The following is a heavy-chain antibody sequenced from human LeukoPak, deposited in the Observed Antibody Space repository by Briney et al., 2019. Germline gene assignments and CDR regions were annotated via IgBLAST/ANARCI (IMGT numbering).Heavy chain of an antibody. CDR1: GGSISNIAYY. V-gene: IGHV4-39*01. CDR3: ARRTANLNWFDP. D-gene: IGHD5-18*01. CDR2: ISYTGST. J-gene: IGHJ5*02. Sequence: SETLSLTCTVSGGSISNIAYYWAWLRQPPGKELEFIGGISYTGSTYYNPSLKSRVTTSVDTSKNQFSLKMTSVTAADTAVYYCARRTANLNWFDPWGQGTLVTVSS.